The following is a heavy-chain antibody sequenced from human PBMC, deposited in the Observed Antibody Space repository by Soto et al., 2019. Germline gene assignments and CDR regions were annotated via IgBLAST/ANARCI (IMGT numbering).Heavy chain of an antibody. J-gene: IGHJ6*02. CDR2: IYYSGST. V-gene: IGHV4-30-4*01. D-gene: IGHD3-10*01. Sequence: SETLSLTCTVSGGSISSGDYYWSWIRQPPGKGLEWIGYIYYSGSTYYNPSIKSRVTISVDTSKNQFSLKLSSVTAADTAVYYCARDYYGSGSYSGDYYYGMGVWGQGTTVTVSS. CDR3: ARDYYGSGSYSGDYYYGMGV. CDR1: GGSISSGDYY.